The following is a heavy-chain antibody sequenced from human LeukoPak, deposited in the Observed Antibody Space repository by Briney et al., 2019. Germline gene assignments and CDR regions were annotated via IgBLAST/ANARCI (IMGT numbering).Heavy chain of an antibody. CDR2: ISGSGGST. V-gene: IGHV3-23*01. J-gene: IGHJ6*03. Sequence: PGGSLRLSCAASGFTFSSYAMSWVRQAPGKGLEWVSAISGSGGSTYYADSVKGRFTISRDNSKNTLYLQMNSLRAEDTAVYYCAKRSGAALCYYYYMDVWGKGTTVTVSS. D-gene: IGHD1-26*01. CDR3: AKRSGAALCYYYYMDV. CDR1: GFTFSSYA.